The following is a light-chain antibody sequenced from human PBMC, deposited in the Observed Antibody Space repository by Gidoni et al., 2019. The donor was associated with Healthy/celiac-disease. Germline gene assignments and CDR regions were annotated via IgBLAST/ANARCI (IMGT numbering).Light chain of an antibody. J-gene: IGKJ3*01. CDR3: QQYYSYPLT. V-gene: IGKV1-8*01. CDR1: QGISSY. Sequence: AILMTQSPSSLSASTGDRDTITCRASQGISSYLAWYQQKPGKAPKLLIYAASTLQSWVPSRFSGSGSGTDFTLTISCLQSEDFATYYCQQYYSYPLTFGPGTKVDIK. CDR2: AAS.